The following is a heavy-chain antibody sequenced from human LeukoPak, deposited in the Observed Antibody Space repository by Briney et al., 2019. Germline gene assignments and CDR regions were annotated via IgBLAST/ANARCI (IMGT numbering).Heavy chain of an antibody. CDR3: ARVKRFGELTIYYYYGMDV. V-gene: IGHV4-34*01. J-gene: IGHJ6*04. CDR2: INHSGST. CDR1: GGSFSGYY. Sequence: SETLSLTCAVYGGSFSGYYWSWIRQPPGKGLEWIGEINHSGSTNYDPSLKSRVTISVDTSENQFSLKLSSVTAADTAVYYCARVKRFGELTIYYYYGMDVWGKGTTVTVSS. D-gene: IGHD3-10*01.